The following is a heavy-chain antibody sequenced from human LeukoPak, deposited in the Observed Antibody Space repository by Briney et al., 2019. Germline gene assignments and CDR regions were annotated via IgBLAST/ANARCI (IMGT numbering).Heavy chain of an antibody. D-gene: IGHD3-3*01. V-gene: IGHV3-23*01. CDR1: GFTFSSYA. CDR2: ISGSGGST. J-gene: IGHJ3*02. CDR3: TTHLQYYDFWSGLPTADI. Sequence: GGSLRLSCAASGFTFSSYAMSWVRQAPGKGLEWVSAISGSGGSTYYADSVKGRFTISRDNSKNTLYLQMNSLRAEDTAVYYCTTHLQYYDFWSGLPTADIWGQGTMVTVSS.